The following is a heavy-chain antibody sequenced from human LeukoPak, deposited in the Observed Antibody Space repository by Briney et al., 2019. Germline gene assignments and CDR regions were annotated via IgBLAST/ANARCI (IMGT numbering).Heavy chain of an antibody. V-gene: IGHV3-23*01. D-gene: IGHD5-18*01. J-gene: IGHJ4*02. CDR1: GFTFSNYG. CDR2: VSASGGST. CDR3: ANPRAYSYAPAS. Sequence: GGSLRLSCAASGFTFSNYGMSWVRQAPGKGLEWVSGVSASGGSTYYADSVKGRFTISRDNSKNTLYLQMNSLRAEDTAVFYGANPRAYSYAPASGGRGPLVTVPS.